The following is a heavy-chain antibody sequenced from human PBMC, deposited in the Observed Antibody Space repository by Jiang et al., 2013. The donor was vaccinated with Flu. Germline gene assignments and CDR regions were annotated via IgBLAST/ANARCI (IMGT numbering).Heavy chain of an antibody. Sequence: AASGFTFSTYGMHWVRQAPGKGLEWVAFLRYDGNNKYYADSVKGRFTISRDNSKITLYLQMNSLRADDTAVYYCARDPVAGPGHYFDSWGQGTLVTVSS. CDR3: ARDPVAGPGHYFDS. V-gene: IGHV3-30*02. CDR2: LRYDGNNK. J-gene: IGHJ4*02. CDR1: GFTFSTYG. D-gene: IGHD6-19*01.